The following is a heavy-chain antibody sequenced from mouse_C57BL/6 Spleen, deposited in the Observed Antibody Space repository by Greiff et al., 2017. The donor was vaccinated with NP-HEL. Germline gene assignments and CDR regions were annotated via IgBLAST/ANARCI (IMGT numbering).Heavy chain of an antibody. CDR1: GYTFTSYW. Sequence: VKLQQPGAELVRPGSSVKLSCKASGYTFTSYWMHWVKQRPIQGLEWIGNIDPSDSETHYNQKFKDKATLTVDKSSSTAYMQLSSLTSEDSAVYYCARSGSNSWFFMDYWGQGTSVTVSS. D-gene: IGHD2-5*01. CDR2: IDPSDSET. V-gene: IGHV1-52*01. J-gene: IGHJ4*01. CDR3: ARSGSNSWFFMDY.